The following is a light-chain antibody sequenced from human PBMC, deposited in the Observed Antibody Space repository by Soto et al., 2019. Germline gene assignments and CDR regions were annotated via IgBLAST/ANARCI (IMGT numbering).Light chain of an antibody. Sequence: QAVVTQEPSFSVSPGRTVTLTCGLSYDSVSTNYYPTWYQQTPGQAPRTLIYNTNIRSSGVPDRFSGSILGNKAALTITGAQADDDSDYYCVLYMGDGIWVFGGGTKVTVL. V-gene: IGLV8-61*01. CDR2: NTN. CDR1: YDSVSTNYY. J-gene: IGLJ3*02. CDR3: VLYMGDGIWV.